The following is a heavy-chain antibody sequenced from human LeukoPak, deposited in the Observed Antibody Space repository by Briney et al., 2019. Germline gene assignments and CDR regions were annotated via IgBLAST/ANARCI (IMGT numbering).Heavy chain of an antibody. CDR2: IIPILGIA. CDR3: AGAMGFRFPDDAFDI. J-gene: IGHJ3*02. Sequence: ASVKVSCKASGGTFSSYAISWVRQAPGQGLEWMGRIIPILGIANYAQKFQGRVTITADKSTSTAYMELSSLRSEDTAVYYCAGAMGFRFPDDAFDIWGQGTMVTVSS. CDR1: GGTFSSYA. V-gene: IGHV1-69*04. D-gene: IGHD3-10*01.